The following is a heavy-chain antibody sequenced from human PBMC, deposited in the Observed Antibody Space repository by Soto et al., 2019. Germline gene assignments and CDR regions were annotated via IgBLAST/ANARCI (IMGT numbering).Heavy chain of an antibody. Sequence: ASVKVSCKVSGYTLTELSMHWVRQAPGKGLEWMGGFDPEDGETIYAQKFQGRVTMTGDTSTDTAYMELSSLRSEDTAVYYCATLISSIAARWFWFDPWGQGTLVTVSS. CDR2: FDPEDGET. CDR3: ATLISSIAARWFWFDP. J-gene: IGHJ5*02. CDR1: GYTLTELS. D-gene: IGHD6-6*01. V-gene: IGHV1-24*01.